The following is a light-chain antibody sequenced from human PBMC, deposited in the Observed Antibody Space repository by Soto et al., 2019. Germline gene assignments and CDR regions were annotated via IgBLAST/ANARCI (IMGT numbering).Light chain of an antibody. Sequence: EIVLTQSPGTLSVSPGERVTLSCRASQSVNSNFLAWYQQRPGQAPRLLLFGASYRATGIPDRFSGSGSGTDFTLTISRLEPEDFAVYYCQQYSSSPPEFTFGPGTRVDSK. CDR3: QQYSSSPPEFT. J-gene: IGKJ3*01. CDR2: GAS. V-gene: IGKV3-20*01. CDR1: QSVNSNF.